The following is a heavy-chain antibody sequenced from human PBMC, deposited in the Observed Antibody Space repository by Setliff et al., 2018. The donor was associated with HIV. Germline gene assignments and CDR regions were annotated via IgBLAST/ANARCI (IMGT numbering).Heavy chain of an antibody. V-gene: IGHV4-39*01. D-gene: IGHD3-16*02. CDR1: GGLITNDGYY. CDR3: ARAQDVWGSYRYTNYYYYMDV. Sequence: SETLSLTCTVSGGLITNDGYYWTWIRQPPGKGLEWIGNIFYSGSTYYNPSLKSRVLISVDTSKNQFSLKLTSVTAADTAVYYCARAQDVWGSYRYTNYYYYMDVWGKGTTVTVSS. J-gene: IGHJ6*03. CDR2: IFYSGST.